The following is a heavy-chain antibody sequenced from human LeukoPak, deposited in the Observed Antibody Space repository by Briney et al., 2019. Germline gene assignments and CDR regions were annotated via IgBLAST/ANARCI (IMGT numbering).Heavy chain of an antibody. D-gene: IGHD1-1*01. J-gene: IGHJ2*01. CDR1: GGSISSYY. Sequence: ASETLSLTCTVSGGSISSYYWNWIRQPPGKGLESIGYIYYSGSTNYNPSLKSRVTISVDTSKNQFSLKLSSVTAADTAVYYCARGMTTSGFGVWYSDLWGRGTLVTVSS. CDR2: IYYSGST. CDR3: ARGMTTSGFGVWYSDL. V-gene: IGHV4-59*01.